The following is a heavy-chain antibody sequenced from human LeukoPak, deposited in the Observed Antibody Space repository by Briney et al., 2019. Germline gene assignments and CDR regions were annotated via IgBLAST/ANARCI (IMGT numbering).Heavy chain of an antibody. CDR3: AKGARPFKT. CDR1: GFSFRNIA. Sequence: PGGSLCLSCAASGFSFRNIAMNWVRQAPGKGLEWVSSISSGTSYIYYADSVRGRFTISRNNAKNSLYLQMNSLRAEDTAVYYCAKGARPFKTGGQGTRVTVSS. V-gene: IGHV3-21*01. J-gene: IGHJ4*02. D-gene: IGHD6-6*01. CDR2: ISSGTSYI.